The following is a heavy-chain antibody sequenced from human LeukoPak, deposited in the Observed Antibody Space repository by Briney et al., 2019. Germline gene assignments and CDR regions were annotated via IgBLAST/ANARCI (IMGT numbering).Heavy chain of an antibody. CDR2: ISGSGGST. Sequence: GGSLRLSCAASGFTFSSYAMSWVRQAPGKGLEWVSAISGSGGSTYYADSVKGRFTISRDNSKNTLYLQMNSLRAEDTAVYYCAKDLGYYDSSGYWASWGQGTLVTVSS. CDR1: GFTFSSYA. D-gene: IGHD3-22*01. V-gene: IGHV3-23*01. CDR3: AKDLGYYDSSGYWAS. J-gene: IGHJ5*02.